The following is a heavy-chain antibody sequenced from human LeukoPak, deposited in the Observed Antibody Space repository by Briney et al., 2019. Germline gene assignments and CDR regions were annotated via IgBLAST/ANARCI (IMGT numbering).Heavy chain of an antibody. CDR3: ARRLRMGSYADY. J-gene: IGHJ4*02. CDR1: GYSFNIYW. V-gene: IGHV5-51*01. CDR2: IYPDDSDT. Sequence: GESLKISCKASGYSFNIYWIGWVRQMPGKGLEWMGIIYPDDSDTRYSPSFQGQVTISADMSISTAYLQWSSLRASDTAMFYCARRLRMGSYADYWGQGTLVTVSS. D-gene: IGHD2-2*01.